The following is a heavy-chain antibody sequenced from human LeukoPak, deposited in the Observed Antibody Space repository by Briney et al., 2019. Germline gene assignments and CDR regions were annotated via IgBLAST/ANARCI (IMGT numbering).Heavy chain of an antibody. J-gene: IGHJ5*02. V-gene: IGHV5-51*01. CDR3: ARAADRGYDFWSGYFGWFDP. Sequence: PGESLKIFCKASGYSFTSYWIGWVRQMPGKGLEWMGIIYPGDSATRYSPSFQGQVTISADRSISTAYLQWSSLKASDTAMYYCARAADRGYDFWSGYFGWFDPWGQGTLVTVSS. CDR1: GYSFTSYW. CDR2: IYPGDSAT. D-gene: IGHD3-3*01.